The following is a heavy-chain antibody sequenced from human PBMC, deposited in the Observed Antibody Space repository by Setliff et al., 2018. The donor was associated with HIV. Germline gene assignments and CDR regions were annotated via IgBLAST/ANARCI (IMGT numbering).Heavy chain of an antibody. J-gene: IGHJ4*02. D-gene: IGHD3-3*01. CDR3: ARAPSGVVIGPDY. Sequence: GASVKVSCKASGYTFSTYAISWVRQAPGQGLEWMGWISTYNGNTRYAQKVQGRVTMTTDTSTSTAYMELRSLRSDDTAVYYCARAPSGVVIGPDYWGQGTLVTSPQ. CDR2: ISTYNGNT. CDR1: GYTFSTYA. V-gene: IGHV1-18*01.